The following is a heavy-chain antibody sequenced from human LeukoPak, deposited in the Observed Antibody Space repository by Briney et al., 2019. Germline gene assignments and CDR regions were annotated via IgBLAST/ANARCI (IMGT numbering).Heavy chain of an antibody. CDR2: IYTSGST. J-gene: IGHJ5*02. D-gene: IGHD1-26*01. V-gene: IGHV4-4*09. Sequence: SETLSLTCTVSGGSISSYYWKWIRQPPGKGLEWIGNIYTSGSTNYNPSLKSRVTILVDTSKNQISLKVSSVTAADTAVYFCAGTGRYSGSYSTWGQGTLVTVSS. CDR1: GGSISSYY. CDR3: AGTGRYSGSYST.